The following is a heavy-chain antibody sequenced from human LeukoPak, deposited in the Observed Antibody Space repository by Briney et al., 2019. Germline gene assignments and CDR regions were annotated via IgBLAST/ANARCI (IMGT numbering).Heavy chain of an antibody. Sequence: SETLSLTCVVYGGALSGNNWSWFAQTAGKGLEWIGYIYYSGSTYYNPSLKSRVTISVDTSKNQFSLSLGSVTAADTAVYYCARQRGIAGNFDYWGQGTLVIVSS. CDR2: IYYSGST. CDR3: ARQRGIAGNFDY. J-gene: IGHJ4*02. V-gene: IGHV4-59*06. CDR1: GGALSGNN. D-gene: IGHD6-13*01.